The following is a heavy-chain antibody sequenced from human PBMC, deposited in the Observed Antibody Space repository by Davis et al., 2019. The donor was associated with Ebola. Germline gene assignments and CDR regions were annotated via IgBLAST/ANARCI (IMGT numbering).Heavy chain of an antibody. CDR3: ARVFAQQDWYFDL. CDR2: ISGSGGST. Sequence: GESLKISCAASGFTFSSYAMSWVRQAPGKGLEWVSAISGSGGSTYYADSVKGRFTISRDNSKNILYLQMDSLRAEDTAVYYCARVFAQQDWYFDLWGRGTLVTVSS. CDR1: GFTFSSYA. J-gene: IGHJ2*01. D-gene: IGHD6-13*01. V-gene: IGHV3-23*01.